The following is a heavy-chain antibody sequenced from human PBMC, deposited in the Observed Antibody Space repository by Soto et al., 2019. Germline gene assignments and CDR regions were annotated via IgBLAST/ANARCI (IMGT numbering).Heavy chain of an antibody. D-gene: IGHD1-1*01. CDR3: ARDRGWNDPIRFDP. CDR2: IYYSGST. Sequence: SETLSLTCTVSGGSISRGDYYWSWIRQPPGKGLEWIGYIYYSGSTYYNPSLKSRVTISVDTSKNQFSLKLSSVTAADTAVYYCARDRGWNDPIRFDPWGQGTLVTVSS. CDR1: GGSISRGDYY. J-gene: IGHJ5*02. V-gene: IGHV4-30-4*01.